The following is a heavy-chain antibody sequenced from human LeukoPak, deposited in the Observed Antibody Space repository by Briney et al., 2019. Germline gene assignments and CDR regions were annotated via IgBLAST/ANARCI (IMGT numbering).Heavy chain of an antibody. CDR1: GYTFTSYY. J-gene: IGHJ4*02. D-gene: IGHD3-3*01. Sequence: ALVKVSCKASGYTFTSYYMHWVRQAPGQGLEWMGIINPSGGSTSYAQKFQGRVTMTRDTSTSTVYMELSSLRSEDTAVYYCARSSTLRFLEWLPQYYFDYWGQGTLVTVSS. CDR2: INPSGGST. CDR3: ARSSTLRFLEWLPQYYFDY. V-gene: IGHV1-46*01.